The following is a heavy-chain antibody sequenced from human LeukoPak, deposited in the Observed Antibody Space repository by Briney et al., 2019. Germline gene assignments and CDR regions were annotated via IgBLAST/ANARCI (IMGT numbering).Heavy chain of an antibody. CDR2: IYYSGST. J-gene: IGHJ4*02. V-gene: IGHV4-39*01. CDR3: ARPHYDILTGYFQGFDY. CDR1: GGSIRSSSYY. D-gene: IGHD3-9*01. Sequence: SETLPLTCTVSGGSIRSSSYYWGWIRQPPGKGLEWIGSIYYSGSTYYNPSLKSRVTISVDTSKNQFSLKLSSATAADTAVYYCARPHYDILTGYFQGFDYWGQGTLVTVSS.